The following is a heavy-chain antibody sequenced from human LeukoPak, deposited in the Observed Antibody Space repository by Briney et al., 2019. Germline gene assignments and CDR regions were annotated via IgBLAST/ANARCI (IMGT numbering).Heavy chain of an antibody. J-gene: IGHJ4*02. Sequence: GGSLRLSCAASGFIFSTYGMHWVRQAPGRLEGVAYISYDGSRKNYADAVKRRFTISRDNSKNTLFLQMSSLKVEDTAVYYCATKLIGNVDYFDYWGQGTLVTVSS. CDR1: GFIFSTYG. V-gene: IGHV3-30*02. CDR2: ISYDGSRK. D-gene: IGHD3-22*01. CDR3: ATKLIGNVDYFDY.